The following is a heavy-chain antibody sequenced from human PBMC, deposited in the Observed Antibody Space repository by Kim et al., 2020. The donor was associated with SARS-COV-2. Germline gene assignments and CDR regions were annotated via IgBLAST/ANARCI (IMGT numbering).Heavy chain of an antibody. CDR1: GFTFGDYA. D-gene: IGHD6-6*01. Sequence: GGSLRLSCAASGFTFGDYAMHWVRQAPGKGLEWVSGISWNSGSIGYADSVKGRFTISRDNAKNSLYLQMNSLRAEDTALYYCAKDLGGIAARVGLGPADYWGQGTLVTVSS. CDR3: AKDLGGIAARVGLGPADY. J-gene: IGHJ4*02. CDR2: ISWNSGSI. V-gene: IGHV3-9*01.